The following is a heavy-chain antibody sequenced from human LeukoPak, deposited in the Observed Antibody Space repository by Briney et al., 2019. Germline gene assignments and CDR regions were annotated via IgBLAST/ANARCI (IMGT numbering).Heavy chain of an antibody. CDR3: AILDIYYYDSSGHRGDY. CDR1: GYTLTELS. V-gene: IGHV1-24*01. J-gene: IGHJ4*02. D-gene: IGHD3-22*01. Sequence: ASVKVSCKVSGYTLTELSMHWVRQAPGKGLVWMGGFDPEDGETIYAQKFQGRVTMTEDTSTDTAYMELSSLRSEDTAVYYCAILDIYYYDSSGHRGDYWGQGTLVTVSS. CDR2: FDPEDGET.